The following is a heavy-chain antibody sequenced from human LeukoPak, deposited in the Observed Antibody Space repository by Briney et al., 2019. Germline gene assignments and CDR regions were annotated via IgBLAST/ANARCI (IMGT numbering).Heavy chain of an antibody. V-gene: IGHV1-18*01. D-gene: IGHD3-10*02. J-gene: IGHJ4*02. CDR2: ISGYNGNT. CDR3: ARELVSAGLIGY. CDR1: GYTFTSYG. Sequence: GASVKVSFKASGYTFTSYGISWVRQAPGQGLEWMGWISGYNGNTNYAQKFQGRVTMTTDTSTSTAYMELRSLRSDDTAVYYCARELVSAGLIGYWGQGTLVTVSS.